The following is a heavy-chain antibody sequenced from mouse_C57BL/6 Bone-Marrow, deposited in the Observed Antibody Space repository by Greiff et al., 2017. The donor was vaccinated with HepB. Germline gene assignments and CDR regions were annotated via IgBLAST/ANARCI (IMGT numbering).Heavy chain of an antibody. CDR2: IDPEDGGT. J-gene: IGHJ1*03. V-gene: IGHV14-2*01. D-gene: IGHD1-1*01. CDR1: GFNIKDYY. Sequence: VQLQQSGAELVKPGASVKLSCTASGFNIKDYYMHWVKQRTEQGLEWIGRIDPEDGGTKYAPKFQGKATITADTSSNTAYLQLSSLTSEDTAVYYCARLGIYYYGSSYGWYFDVWGTGTTVTVSS. CDR3: ARLGIYYYGSSYGWYFDV.